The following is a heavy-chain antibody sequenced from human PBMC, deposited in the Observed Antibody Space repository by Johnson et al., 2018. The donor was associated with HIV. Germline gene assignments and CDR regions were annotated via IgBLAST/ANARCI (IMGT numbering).Heavy chain of an antibody. CDR2: IRNDGSVT. Sequence: VQLVESGGGLVQPGGSLRLSCAASGFDFSSSWMHWVRQAPGKGLVWVSRIRNDGSVTTYADSVKGRFFISSDNSKNALYLQMNSLRAEDTAVYYCTRGLGYDDSTGFRSASFDIWGQGTMFIVAP. CDR1: GFDFSSSW. D-gene: IGHD3-22*01. V-gene: IGHV3-74*02. CDR3: TRGLGYDDSTGFRSASFDI. J-gene: IGHJ3*02.